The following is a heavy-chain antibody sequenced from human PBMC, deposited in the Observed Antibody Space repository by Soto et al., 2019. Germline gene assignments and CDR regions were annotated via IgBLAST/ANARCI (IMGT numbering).Heavy chain of an antibody. V-gene: IGHV1-3*01. CDR3: ARDFGSTSSTFDY. CDR1: RYTFTYHT. Sequence: GASVKVSCKASRYTFTYHTLHWVRQAPGQRLEWMGWINAGNGNTKISQKFQGRVTITRDTSASTAYMELSSLRSDDTAVYYCARDFGSTSSTFDYWGQGTLVTVSS. J-gene: IGHJ4*02. D-gene: IGHD6-6*01. CDR2: INAGNGNT.